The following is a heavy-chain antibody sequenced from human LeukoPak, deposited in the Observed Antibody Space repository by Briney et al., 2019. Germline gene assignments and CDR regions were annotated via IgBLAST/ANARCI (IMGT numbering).Heavy chain of an antibody. Sequence: ASVKVSCKASGYTFTSYAMNWVRQAPGQGLEWMGWINTNTGNPTYAQGFTGRFVFSLDTSVSTAYLQISSLKAEDTAVYYCARVIFGVVTDQYYYYMDVWGKGTTVTVSS. CDR3: ARVIFGVVTDQYYYYMDV. D-gene: IGHD3-3*02. CDR2: INTNTGNP. J-gene: IGHJ6*03. CDR1: GYTFTSYA. V-gene: IGHV7-4-1*02.